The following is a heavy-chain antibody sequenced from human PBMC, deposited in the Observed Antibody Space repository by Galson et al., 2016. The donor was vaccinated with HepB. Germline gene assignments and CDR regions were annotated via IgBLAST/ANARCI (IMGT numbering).Heavy chain of an antibody. V-gene: IGHV1-69*13. CDR1: GGTFTKYV. D-gene: IGHD6-19*01. CDR2: IIPVLGTA. J-gene: IGHJ4*02. Sequence: SVKVSCKAFGGTFTKYVISWVRQAPGQGLEWMGGIIPVLGTAKYAQTLQGRVTITADESTRTDYMELSSLTSDDTAVYYCAAHKGDSSGWSAAPPFDYWGQGTLVTVSS. CDR3: AAHKGDSSGWSAAPPFDY.